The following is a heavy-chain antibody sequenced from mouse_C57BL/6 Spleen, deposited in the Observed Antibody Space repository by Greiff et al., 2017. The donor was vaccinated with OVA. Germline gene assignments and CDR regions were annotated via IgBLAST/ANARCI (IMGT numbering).Heavy chain of an antibody. CDR3: ARSGFDY. D-gene: IGHD3-2*02. J-gene: IGHJ2*01. CDR2: IDPSDSET. CDR1: GHTFTRYW. Sequence: VQLPQPGAEPVRPGSSVKLSCKASGHTFTRYWMHLVKQRPIQGLEWIGNIDPSDSETHYNQKFKDKATLTVDKSSSTAYMQLSSLTSEDSAVYYCARSGFDYWGQGTTLTVSS. V-gene: IGHV1-52*01.